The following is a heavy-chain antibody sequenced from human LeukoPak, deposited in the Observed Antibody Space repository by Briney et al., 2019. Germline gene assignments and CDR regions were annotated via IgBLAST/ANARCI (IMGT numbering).Heavy chain of an antibody. Sequence: GGSLRLSCAASGLTFSIYVMSWVRQAPGKGLEWVSTLSGRGGNSYYADSVKGRFTISRDNSKNTLYLQLNSLRAEDTAVYYCASHTFSGWYQFDYWGQGTLVTVSS. CDR1: GLTFSIYV. D-gene: IGHD6-19*01. V-gene: IGHV3-23*01. J-gene: IGHJ4*02. CDR3: ASHTFSGWYQFDY. CDR2: LSGRGGNS.